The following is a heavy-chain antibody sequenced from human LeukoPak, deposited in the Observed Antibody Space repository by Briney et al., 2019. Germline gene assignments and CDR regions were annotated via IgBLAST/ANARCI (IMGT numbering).Heavy chain of an antibody. CDR3: ARATQRGYYFDY. V-gene: IGHV4-30-2*01. CDR2: IYHSGSI. CDR1: GGSISSGGYS. J-gene: IGHJ4*02. D-gene: IGHD3-10*01. Sequence: PSQTLSLTCAVSGGSISSGGYSWSWIRQPPGKGLEWIGYIYHSGSIYYNPSLKSRVTISVDRSKNQFSLKLSSVTAADTAVYYCARATQRGYYFDYWGQGTLVTVSS.